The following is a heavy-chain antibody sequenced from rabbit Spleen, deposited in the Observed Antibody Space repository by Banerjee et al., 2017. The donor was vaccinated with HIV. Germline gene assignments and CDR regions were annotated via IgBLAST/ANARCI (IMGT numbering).Heavy chain of an antibody. CDR3: ARDTSSSFSSYGMDL. CDR1: GVSFSSSSY. V-gene: IGHV1S45*01. D-gene: IGHD1-1*01. CDR2: IDTGSSGFT. Sequence: QQQLEESGGGLVKPGGTLTLTCKASGVSFSSSSYMCWVRQAPGKGLEWIACIDTGSSGFTYFATWAKGRFTCSKTSSTTVTLQMTRLTAADTATYFCARDTSSSFSSYGMDLWGPGTLVTVS. J-gene: IGHJ6*01.